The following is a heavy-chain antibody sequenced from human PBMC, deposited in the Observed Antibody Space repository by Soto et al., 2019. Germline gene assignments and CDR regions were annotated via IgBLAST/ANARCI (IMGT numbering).Heavy chain of an antibody. D-gene: IGHD6-19*01. CDR2: ISGSGGST. Sequence: GGSLRLSCAASGFTFSSYAMSWVRQAPGKGLEWVSAISGSGGSTYYADSIKGRFTISRDNSANTLFLQVNSLRREDTAMYYCARDPSPYTSGWYGIDFWGHGTLVTVSS. J-gene: IGHJ4*01. V-gene: IGHV3-23*01. CDR3: ARDPSPYTSGWYGIDF. CDR1: GFTFSSYA.